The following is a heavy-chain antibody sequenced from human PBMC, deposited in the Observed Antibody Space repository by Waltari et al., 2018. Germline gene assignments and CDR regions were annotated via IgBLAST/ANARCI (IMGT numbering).Heavy chain of an antibody. CDR2: IYGVGTT. Sequence: EVRLVESGGGLVQPGGSLRLSCAASGFSVSGNYMSWVRQAPGKRLVWVATIYGVGTTFFADSVQGRFTISRDTSKNTLSLQMNSLKNEDTAVYYCARELYSSSCAWGQGVLVTVSS. CDR1: GFSVSGNY. V-gene: IGHV3-66*02. CDR3: ARELYSSSCA. D-gene: IGHD6-13*01. J-gene: IGHJ5*02.